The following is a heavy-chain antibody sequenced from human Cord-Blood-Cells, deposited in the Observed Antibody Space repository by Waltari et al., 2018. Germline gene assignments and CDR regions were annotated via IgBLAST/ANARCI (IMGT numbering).Heavy chain of an antibody. CDR1: GFTVSSNY. CDR3: ARLDSSSWSHFDY. J-gene: IGHJ4*02. D-gene: IGHD6-13*01. Sequence: EVQLVESGGGLIQPGGSLRLSCAASGFTVSSNYMSWVRQAPGKGLEWVSVIYSGCSTYYADAVKGRFTISRDNSKNTLYLQMNSLRAEDTAVYYCARLDSSSWSHFDYWGQGTLVTVSS. V-gene: IGHV3-53*01. CDR2: IYSGCST.